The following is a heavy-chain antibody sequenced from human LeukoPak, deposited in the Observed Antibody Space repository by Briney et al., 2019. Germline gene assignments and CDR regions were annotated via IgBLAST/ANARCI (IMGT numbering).Heavy chain of an antibody. Sequence: SETLSLTCTVSGGSISGQYWSLIRQPPGKGLEWIGYIYYTGITKYNPSLKSRVTISVATSKNQFSLRLTSVTAADTAVYYCARVSFHYHSGNYGWYFDSWGQGTLVTVSS. J-gene: IGHJ4*02. D-gene: IGHD3-10*01. CDR3: ARVSFHYHSGNYGWYFDS. CDR1: GGSISGQY. V-gene: IGHV4-59*11. CDR2: IYYTGIT.